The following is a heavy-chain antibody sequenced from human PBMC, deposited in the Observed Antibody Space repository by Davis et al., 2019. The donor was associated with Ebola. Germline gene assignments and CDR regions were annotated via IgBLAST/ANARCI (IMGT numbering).Heavy chain of an antibody. CDR1: GFTFSSYA. CDR2: INHSGST. D-gene: IGHD4-17*01. J-gene: IGHJ4*02. V-gene: IGHV4-34*01. CDR3: ARETTVTLIDY. Sequence: GSLRLSCAASGFTFSSYAMSWIRQPPGKGLEWIGEINHSGSTNYNPSLKSRVTISVDTSKNQFSLKLSSVTAADTAVYYCARETTVTLIDYWGQGTLVTVSS.